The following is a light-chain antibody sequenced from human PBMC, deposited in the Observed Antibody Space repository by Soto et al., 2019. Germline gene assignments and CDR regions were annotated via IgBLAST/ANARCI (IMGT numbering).Light chain of an antibody. V-gene: IGKV3-20*01. CDR3: QRYGNSPLT. Sequence: EIVLTQSPGTLSLSPGERATLSCRASQSVSSSYLAWYQQKPGQAPRLLIYGASSRATGIPDRFSGSGSGTDLNLTISRLEPEDFAVYYCQRYGNSPLTCGGATKVEIK. J-gene: IGKJ4*01. CDR1: QSVSSSY. CDR2: GAS.